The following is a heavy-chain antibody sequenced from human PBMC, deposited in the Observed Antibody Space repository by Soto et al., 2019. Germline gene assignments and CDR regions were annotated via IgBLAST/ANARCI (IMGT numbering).Heavy chain of an antibody. J-gene: IGHJ4*02. Sequence: SETLSLTCTVSGDSISSSSFYWGWIRQPPGKGLEWIGHIFHTGATYQNPTLKSRLRMSVDTSETQFSLQLNSVTAADTAIYYCARYSSASCHPAYCFDYWGQGTPVTVSS. CDR2: IFHTGAT. CDR1: GDSISSSSFY. CDR3: ARYSSASCHPAYCFDY. D-gene: IGHD2-2*01. V-gene: IGHV4-39*07.